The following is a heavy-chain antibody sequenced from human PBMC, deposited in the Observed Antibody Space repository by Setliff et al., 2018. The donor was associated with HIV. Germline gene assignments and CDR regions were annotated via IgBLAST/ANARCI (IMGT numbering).Heavy chain of an antibody. D-gene: IGHD3-10*01. Sequence: GASVKVSCKASGYPLSGYYMHWVRQAPGQGLEWMGRINPNSGGTNYAQKFQGRVTMTRNTSISTAYMELSRLRSDDTAVYYCARVWLYYYGSGPEAPFDYWGQGTLVTVS. J-gene: IGHJ4*02. CDR1: GYPLSGYY. CDR3: ARVWLYYYGSGPEAPFDY. V-gene: IGHV1-2*06. CDR2: INPNSGGT.